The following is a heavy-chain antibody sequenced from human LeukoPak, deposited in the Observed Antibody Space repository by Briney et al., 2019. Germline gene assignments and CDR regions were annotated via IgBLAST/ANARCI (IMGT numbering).Heavy chain of an antibody. CDR3: AKGYSLVVTTVEYYFDY. J-gene: IGHJ4*02. CDR1: GFTFSSYD. Sequence: GGSLRPSCEASGFTFSSYDMHWVRQAPGKGLEGVAFIRYDGSYTYYADSVKGRFTISRDNSKNTVYLQMNSLRAEDTAVFYCAKGYSLVVTTVEYYFDYWGQGTLVTVSS. D-gene: IGHD2-15*01. CDR2: IRYDGSYT. V-gene: IGHV3-30*02.